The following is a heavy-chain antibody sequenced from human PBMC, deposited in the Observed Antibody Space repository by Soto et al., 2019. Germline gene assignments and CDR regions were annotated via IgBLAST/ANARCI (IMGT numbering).Heavy chain of an antibody. J-gene: IGHJ3*02. CDR2: ISAYNGNT. Sequence: QVQLVQSGGEVKKPGASVKVSCKASGYTFTTYGISWVRQAPGQGLEWMGWISAYNGNTSYAQKLQGRGTMTKDTSTSTAYMELRSLRSDDTAVYYCARVFFRLFAFDIWGQGTMVTVSS. D-gene: IGHD3-22*01. CDR3: ARVFFRLFAFDI. CDR1: GYTFTTYG. V-gene: IGHV1-18*01.